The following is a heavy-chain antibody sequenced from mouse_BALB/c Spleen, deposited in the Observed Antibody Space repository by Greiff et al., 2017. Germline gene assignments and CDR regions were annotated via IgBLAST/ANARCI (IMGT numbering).Heavy chain of an antibody. CDR2: IDPETGGT. J-gene: IGHJ2*01. CDR1: GYTFTDYE. D-gene: IGHD2-1*01. V-gene: IGHV1-15*01. CDR3: TRGNLYFDY. Sequence: QVQLQQSGAELVRPGASVTLSCKASGYTFTDYEMHWVKQTPVHGLEWIGAIDPETGGTAYNQKFKGKATLTADKSSSTAYMELRSLTSEDSAVYYYTRGNLYFDYWGQGTTLTVSS.